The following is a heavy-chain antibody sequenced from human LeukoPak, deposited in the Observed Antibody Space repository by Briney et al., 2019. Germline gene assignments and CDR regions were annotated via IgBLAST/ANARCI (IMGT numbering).Heavy chain of an antibody. CDR1: GFTFSSYA. D-gene: IGHD2-8*01. CDR3: STGIGTNDW. CDR2: ITTKSDGGTT. V-gene: IGHV3-15*01. Sequence: GGSLRLSCAASGFTFSSYAMSWVRQAPGKGLEWVGRITTKSDGGTTDYAAPVRGRFTITRDDSKSTLHLQMDSLKTEDTALYYCSTGIGTNDWWGQGTPVIVSS. J-gene: IGHJ4*02.